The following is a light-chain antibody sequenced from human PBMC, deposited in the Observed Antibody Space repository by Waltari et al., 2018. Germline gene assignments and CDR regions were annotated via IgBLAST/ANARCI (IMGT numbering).Light chain of an antibody. V-gene: IGLV1-51*01. J-gene: IGLJ2*01. CDR1: TSNIGSED. CDR3: APWDNRQSSVV. CDR2: DTV. Sequence: QSILTQPPSLSAAPGQKVAISCSGSTSNIGSEDVYWYRQFPGTTPELLIYDTVKRPADIPERLSGSKSGTSATLDITGLQTGDEADYYCAPWDNRQSSVVFGGGTKVTVL.